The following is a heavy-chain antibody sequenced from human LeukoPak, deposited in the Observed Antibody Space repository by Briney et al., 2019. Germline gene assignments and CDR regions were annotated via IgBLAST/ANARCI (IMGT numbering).Heavy chain of an antibody. Sequence: SETLSLTCTVSGGSINNYVWTWMRQPPGKGLEWIGQIYYSGSTNYNPSLKSRVTISVDTSKNQFSLKVSSVSAADTAVYYCARAQYSGSCLDYWGQGTLVTVSS. CDR3: ARAQYSGSCLDY. CDR1: GGSINNYV. J-gene: IGHJ4*02. CDR2: IYYSGST. V-gene: IGHV4-59*12. D-gene: IGHD1-26*01.